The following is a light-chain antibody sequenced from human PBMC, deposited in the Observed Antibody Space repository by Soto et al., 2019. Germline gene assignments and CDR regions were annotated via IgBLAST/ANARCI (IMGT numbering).Light chain of an antibody. CDR2: EVS. Sequence: QSVLTQPPSASGSPGQSVTISCTGTINDVGGYNYVSWYQQLPGKAPKLMIYEVSKRPSGVPDRFSGSKSGNTASLTVSGLLAEDDADYYCSSYAGSNNLGVFGGGTKLTVL. J-gene: IGLJ3*02. CDR1: INDVGGYNY. V-gene: IGLV2-8*01. CDR3: SSYAGSNNLGV.